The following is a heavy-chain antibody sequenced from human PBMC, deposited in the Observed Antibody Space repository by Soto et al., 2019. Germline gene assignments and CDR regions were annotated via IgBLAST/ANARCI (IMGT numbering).Heavy chain of an antibody. V-gene: IGHV1-3*01. J-gene: IGHJ3*02. D-gene: IGHD3-16*01. CDR2: INAGNGNT. CDR1: GYTFTSYA. CDR3: ARGLPKQPPPSPAFDI. Sequence: ASVKVSCKASGYTFTSYAMHWVRQAPGQRLEWMGWINAGNGNTKYSQKFQGRVTITRDTSASTAYMEVSSLRSEDTAVYYCARGLPKQPPPSPAFDIWGQGTMVTVSS.